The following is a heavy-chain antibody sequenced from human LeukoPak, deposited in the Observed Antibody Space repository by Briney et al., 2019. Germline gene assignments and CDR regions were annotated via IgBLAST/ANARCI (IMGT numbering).Heavy chain of an antibody. J-gene: IGHJ4*02. Sequence: GRSLRLSCAASGFTFSAYEMNWVRQAPGKGLEWVSYISGSDNTIYYADSVKGRFTISRDNAKNSLFLQLSSLRAEDTAVYYCARGWRFSCFDNWGQGTLVTVSS. CDR1: GFTFSAYE. CDR2: ISGSDNTI. D-gene: IGHD2-15*01. CDR3: ARGWRFSCFDN. V-gene: IGHV3-48*03.